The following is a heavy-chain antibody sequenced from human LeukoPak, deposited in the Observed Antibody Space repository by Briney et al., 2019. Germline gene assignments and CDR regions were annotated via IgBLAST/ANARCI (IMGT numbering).Heavy chain of an antibody. V-gene: IGHV3-23*01. Sequence: GGSLRLSCAASGFTFSSYAMSWVRQAPGKGLEWVSAISGSGGSTYYADSVKGRFTISRDNSKNTLYLQMNSLRAEGTAVYYCAKSFRIFGVVSDYWGQGTLVTVSS. CDR3: AKSFRIFGVVSDY. D-gene: IGHD3-3*01. J-gene: IGHJ4*02. CDR2: ISGSGGST. CDR1: GFTFSSYA.